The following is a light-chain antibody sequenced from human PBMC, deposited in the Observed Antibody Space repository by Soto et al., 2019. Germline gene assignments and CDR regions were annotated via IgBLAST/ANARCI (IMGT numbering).Light chain of an antibody. CDR1: QSISSW. CDR2: DAS. J-gene: IGKJ1*01. V-gene: IGKV1-5*01. CDR3: QQYNSYWT. Sequence: DINLTQSPSTLYASVGGRVTITCRASQSISSWLSWYQQKPGKAPKLLIYDASSVESGVPSRISGRGSGTEFTLTISSLQPDDFATYYCQQYNSYWTFGQGTKVDIK.